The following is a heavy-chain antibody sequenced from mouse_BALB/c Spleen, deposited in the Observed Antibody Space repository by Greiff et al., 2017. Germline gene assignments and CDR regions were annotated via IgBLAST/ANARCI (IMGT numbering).Heavy chain of an antibody. J-gene: IGHJ4*01. V-gene: IGHV1-87*01. D-gene: IGHD2-10*02. Sequence: QVQLQQSGAELARPGASVTLSCKASGYTFTSYWMQWVKQRPGQGLEWIGAIYPGDGDTRYTQKFKGKATLTADKSSSTAYMQLSSLASEDSAVYYCAREYGNYGYAMDYWGQGTSVTVSA. CDR1: GYTFTSYW. CDR2: IYPGDGDT. CDR3: AREYGNYGYAMDY.